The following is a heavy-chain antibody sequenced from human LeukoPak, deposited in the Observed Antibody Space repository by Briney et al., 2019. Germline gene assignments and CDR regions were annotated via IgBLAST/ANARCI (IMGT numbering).Heavy chain of an antibody. CDR3: ARDYYDSSGYYSRPLDY. Sequence: SVKVSCTASGGTISSYAISWVRQAPGQGLEWMGGIIPIFGTANYAQKFQGRVTITADESTSTAYMELSSLRSEDTAVYYCARDYYDSSGYYSRPLDYWGQGTLVTVSS. D-gene: IGHD3-22*01. J-gene: IGHJ4*02. CDR2: IIPIFGTA. V-gene: IGHV1-69*13. CDR1: GGTISSYA.